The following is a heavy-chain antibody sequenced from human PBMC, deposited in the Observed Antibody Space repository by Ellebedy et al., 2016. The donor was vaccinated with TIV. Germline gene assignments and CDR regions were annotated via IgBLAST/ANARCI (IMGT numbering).Heavy chain of an antibody. Sequence: GGSLRLXCVASGFSFSNYAMTWVRQAPGKGLEWVSVVSGSGGDTFYVDSVKGRFTISRDNSKNTLFLQMNSLRVDDTAVYYCAKDRYVSGATYMDSWGQGILVTVSP. CDR1: GFSFSNYA. CDR2: VSGSGGDT. J-gene: IGHJ4*02. V-gene: IGHV3-23*02. CDR3: AKDRYVSGATYMDS. D-gene: IGHD1-1*01.